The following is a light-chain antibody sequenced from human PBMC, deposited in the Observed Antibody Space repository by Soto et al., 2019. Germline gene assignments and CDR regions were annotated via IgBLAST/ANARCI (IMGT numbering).Light chain of an antibody. CDR3: QQFNTWPPT. V-gene: IGKV3-15*01. Sequence: EIVMTQSPATLSVSPGARATLSCRASQSIRTNLAWYQQKPGQAPRLLIYGASTRATAIPPMFSGSGSGTDFTFIISSLQAEDLAVYYCQQFNTWPPTFGQGTKVEFK. CDR2: GAS. CDR1: QSIRTN. J-gene: IGKJ1*01.